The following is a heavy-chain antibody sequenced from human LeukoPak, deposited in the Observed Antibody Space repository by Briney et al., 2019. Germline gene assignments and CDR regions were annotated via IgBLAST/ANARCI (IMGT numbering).Heavy chain of an antibody. CDR2: IYYSGST. V-gene: IGHV4-59*01. CDR1: GGSFSGYY. CDR3: ASLGSLDYFDY. Sequence: SETLSLTCAVYGGSFSGYYWSWIRQPPGKGLEWIGYIYYSGSTNYNPSLKSRVTISVDTSKNQFSLKLSSVTAADTAVYYCASLGSLDYFDYWGQGTLVTVSS. D-gene: IGHD3-10*01. J-gene: IGHJ4*02.